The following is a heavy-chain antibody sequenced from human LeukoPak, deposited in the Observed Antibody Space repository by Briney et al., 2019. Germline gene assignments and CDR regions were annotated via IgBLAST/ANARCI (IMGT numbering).Heavy chain of an antibody. CDR1: GGSISSYY. CDR2: IYTSGST. Sequence: PSETLSLTCTVSGGSISSYYWSWIRQPAGKGLEWIGRIYTSGSTNYNPSLKSRVTMSVDTSKNQFSLKLSSVTAADTAVYYCARGPVNPGYSSSWYQYNWFDPWGQGTLVTVSS. V-gene: IGHV4-4*07. CDR3: ARGPVNPGYSSSWYQYNWFDP. J-gene: IGHJ5*02. D-gene: IGHD6-13*01.